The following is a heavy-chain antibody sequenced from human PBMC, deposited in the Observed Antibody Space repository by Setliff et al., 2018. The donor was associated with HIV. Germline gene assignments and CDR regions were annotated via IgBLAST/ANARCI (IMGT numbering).Heavy chain of an antibody. D-gene: IGHD1-26*01. CDR2: INPSGGST. V-gene: IGHV1-46*01. CDR1: GYTFTRYY. Sequence: ASVKVSCKASGYTFTRYYMHWVRQAPGQGLEWMGIINPSGGSTSYAQKFQGRVTMTRDTSTSTVYMELSSLRSEDTAVYYCARDHMSVGAWVGATSRGLFQHWGQGTLVTVSS. J-gene: IGHJ1*01. CDR3: ARDHMSVGAWVGATSRGLFQH.